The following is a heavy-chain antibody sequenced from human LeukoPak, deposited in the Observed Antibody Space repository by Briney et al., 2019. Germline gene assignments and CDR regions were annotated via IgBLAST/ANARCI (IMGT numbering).Heavy chain of an antibody. Sequence: GGSLGLSCAASGFTFSAHGMHWVRQAPGKGLEWVAFIRYDGINKYYADSVKGRFTISRDSFKNTLYLQMNSLRPEDTAVYYCAKEGDYYGSGSYRDGFDIWGQGTRATVSS. V-gene: IGHV3-30*02. D-gene: IGHD3-10*01. CDR2: IRYDGINK. CDR3: AKEGDYYGSGSYRDGFDI. J-gene: IGHJ3*02. CDR1: GFTFSAHG.